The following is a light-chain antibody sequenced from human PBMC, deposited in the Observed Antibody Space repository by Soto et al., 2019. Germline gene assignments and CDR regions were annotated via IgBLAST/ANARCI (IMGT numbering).Light chain of an antibody. CDR1: QDISNY. CDR3: QQYDNPNLTVT. Sequence: IHMTQSPSSLSASVGDRVTITCQASQDISNYLNWYQQKPGKAPKLLIYDASNLETGVPSRFSGSGSGTDFTFTISSLQPEDIATYYCQQYDNPNLTVTFGGGTKVDIK. V-gene: IGKV1-33*01. J-gene: IGKJ4*01. CDR2: DAS.